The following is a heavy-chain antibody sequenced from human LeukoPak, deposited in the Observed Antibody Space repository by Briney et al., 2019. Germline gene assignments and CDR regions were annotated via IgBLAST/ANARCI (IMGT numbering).Heavy chain of an antibody. D-gene: IGHD2-2*01. CDR2: IKQDGSEK. CDR3: ASPRYCSSTSCYPYSY. CDR1: GFTFSSYW. J-gene: IGHJ4*02. Sequence: GGSLRLSCAASGFTFSSYWMSWVRQAPGKGLEWVANIKQDGSEKYYVDSVKGRFTISRDNAKNSLYLQMNSLRAEDTAVYYCASPRYCSSTSCYPYSYWGQGTLVTVSS. V-gene: IGHV3-7*01.